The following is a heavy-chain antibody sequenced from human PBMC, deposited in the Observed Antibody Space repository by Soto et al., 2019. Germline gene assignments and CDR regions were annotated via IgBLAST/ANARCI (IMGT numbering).Heavy chain of an antibody. V-gene: IGHV3-7*05. J-gene: IGHJ6*02. D-gene: IGHD5-18*01. CDR2: INQDGSEK. Sequence: EVQLVESGGGLVQPGGSLRLSCGASGFTFRTYWLSWVRQVPGKGLEWVANINQDGSEKNYVDSVKGRFTISRDNAKNSLHLQMSSLRAEDTAIYYWAIDGSTSWYSYDYHGMDVWGQGTTVTVSS. CDR3: AIDGSTSWYSYDYHGMDV. CDR1: GFTFRTYW.